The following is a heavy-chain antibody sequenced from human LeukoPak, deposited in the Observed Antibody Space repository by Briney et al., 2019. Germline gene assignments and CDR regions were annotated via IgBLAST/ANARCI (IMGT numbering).Heavy chain of an antibody. J-gene: IGHJ4*02. CDR2: IYSGGST. CDR1: GFTFSDYY. V-gene: IGHV3-66*01. D-gene: IGHD6-13*01. CDR3: ARVSGIAAAADY. Sequence: AGGSLRLSCAASGFTFSDYYMSWVRQAPGKGLEWVSVIYSGGSTYYADSVKGRFTISRDNSKNTLYLQMNSLRAEDTAVYYCARVSGIAAAADYWGQGTLVTVSS.